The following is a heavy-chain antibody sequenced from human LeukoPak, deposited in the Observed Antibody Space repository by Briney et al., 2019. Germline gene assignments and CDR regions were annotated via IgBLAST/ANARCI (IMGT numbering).Heavy chain of an antibody. V-gene: IGHV3-53*01. CDR1: GFTVSSNS. Sequence: GGYLRLSCTVSGFTVSSNSMSWVRQAPGKGLEWVSFIYSDNTHYSDSVKGRFTISRDNSKNTLYLQMNGLRAEDTAVYYCARRAGAYSHPYDYWGQGTLVTVSS. CDR3: ARRAGAYSHPYDY. D-gene: IGHD4/OR15-4a*01. CDR2: IYSDNT. J-gene: IGHJ4*02.